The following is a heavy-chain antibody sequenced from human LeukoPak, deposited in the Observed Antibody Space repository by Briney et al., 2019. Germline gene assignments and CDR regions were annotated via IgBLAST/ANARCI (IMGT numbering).Heavy chain of an antibody. Sequence: SETLSLTCTVSGGSISSDGYYWSWIRQHPGKGLEWIGYIYYSGNTYYNPSLKSRVTISVDTSKNQFSLKLSSVTAADTAVYYCARDNSSSWYSIWGQGTLVTVSS. V-gene: IGHV4-31*03. CDR1: GGSISSDGYY. CDR3: ARDNSSSWYSI. J-gene: IGHJ4*02. CDR2: IYYSGNT. D-gene: IGHD6-13*01.